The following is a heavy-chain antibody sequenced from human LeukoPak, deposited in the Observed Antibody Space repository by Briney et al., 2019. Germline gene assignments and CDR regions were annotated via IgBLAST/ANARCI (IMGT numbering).Heavy chain of an antibody. V-gene: IGHV4-31*03. D-gene: IGHD3-3*01. CDR3: ARGEESYYDFWSGYYSGWFDP. CDR1: GGSISSGGYY. CDR2: IYYSGST. Sequence: PSETLSLTCTVSGGSISSGGYYWSWIRQHPGKGLEWIGYIYYSGSTYYNPSLKSRVTISVDTSKNQFSLELSSVTAADTAVYYCARGEESYYDFWSGYYSGWFDPWGQGTLVTVSS. J-gene: IGHJ5*02.